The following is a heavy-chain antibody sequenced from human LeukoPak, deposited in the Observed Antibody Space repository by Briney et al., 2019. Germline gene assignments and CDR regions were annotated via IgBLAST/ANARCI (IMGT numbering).Heavy chain of an antibody. J-gene: IGHJ4*02. CDR2: IKTETDGGTT. D-gene: IGHD3-3*01. CDR3: TWSGLKIES. V-gene: IGHV3-15*01. CDR1: GFTFNSAW. Sequence: GGPLRLSCAASGFTFNSAWMSWVRQAPGKGLEWVAQIKTETDGGTTDYAAPVKGRFTISRDGSKNMVFLQMNSLKTDDTALYYCTWSGLKIESWGQGTLVTVSS.